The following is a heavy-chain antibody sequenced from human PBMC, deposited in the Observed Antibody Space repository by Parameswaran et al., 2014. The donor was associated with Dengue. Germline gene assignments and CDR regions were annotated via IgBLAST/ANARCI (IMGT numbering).Heavy chain of an antibody. V-gene: IGHV3-66*01. J-gene: IGHJ4*02. CDR1: GFTVSSNY. CDR2: IYSGGST. Sequence: GGSLRLSCAASGFTVSSNYMTWVRQAPGKGLEWVSIIYSGGSTFYADSVKGRFTVSRDSSKNTLYLQMNSLRVEDTAVYYCARDPQLGSDYWGQGTLVTVSS. CDR3: ARDPQLGSDY. D-gene: IGHD1-1*01.